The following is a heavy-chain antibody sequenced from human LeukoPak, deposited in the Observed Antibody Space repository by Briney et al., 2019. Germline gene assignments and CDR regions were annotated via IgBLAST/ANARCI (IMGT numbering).Heavy chain of an antibody. Sequence: GGSLRLSCAASGFTFSSYEMNWVRQAPGKGLEWVSYISSSGSTIYYADSVKGRFTISRDNAKNSLYLQMNSLRAEDTAVYYCARDPVKGAGSGYYFDYWGQGTLVTVSS. J-gene: IGHJ4*02. D-gene: IGHD6-19*01. CDR3: ARDPVKGAGSGYYFDY. V-gene: IGHV3-48*03. CDR2: ISSSGSTI. CDR1: GFTFSSYE.